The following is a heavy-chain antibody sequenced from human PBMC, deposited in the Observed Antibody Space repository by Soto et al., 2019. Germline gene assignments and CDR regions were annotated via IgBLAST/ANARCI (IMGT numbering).Heavy chain of an antibody. CDR3: ARAQEDTAMVYNWFDP. D-gene: IGHD5-18*01. J-gene: IGHJ5*02. Sequence: SETLSLTCAVSGGSISSSNWWSWVRQPPGKGLEWIGEIYHSGSTNYNPSLKSRVTISVDKSKNQFSLKLSSVTAADTAVYYCARAQEDTAMVYNWFDPWGQGTLVTVSS. CDR1: GGSISSSNW. V-gene: IGHV4-4*02. CDR2: IYHSGST.